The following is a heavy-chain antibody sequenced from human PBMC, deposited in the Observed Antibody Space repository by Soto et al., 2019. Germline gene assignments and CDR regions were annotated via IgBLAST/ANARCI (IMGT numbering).Heavy chain of an antibody. J-gene: IGHJ5*02. V-gene: IGHV4-34*01. Sequence: SETLSLTCAVYGGSFSGYYWSWIRQPPGKGLEWIGEINHSGSTNYNPSLKSRVTISVDTSKNQFSLKLSSVTAADTAVYYCARGKKSTVIHTWFDPWGQGTLVTVSS. CDR3: ARGKKSTVIHTWFDP. CDR1: GGSFSGYY. D-gene: IGHD4-17*01. CDR2: INHSGST.